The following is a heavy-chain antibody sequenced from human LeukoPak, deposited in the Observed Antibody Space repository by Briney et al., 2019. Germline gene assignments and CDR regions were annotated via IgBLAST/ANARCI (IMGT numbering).Heavy chain of an antibody. J-gene: IGHJ3*01. CDR3: ASPPSYYYETSGYSHDAFDL. Sequence: PSETLSLTCTVSGGSISSGGYYWSWIRQHPGKGLEWIGYIYYSGSTYYNPSLKSRVSISVDTSMTQMSLKLSSVTASDTAVYYCASPPSYYYETSGYSHDAFDLWGQGTMITVSS. D-gene: IGHD3-22*01. V-gene: IGHV4-31*03. CDR1: GGSISSGGYY. CDR2: IYYSGST.